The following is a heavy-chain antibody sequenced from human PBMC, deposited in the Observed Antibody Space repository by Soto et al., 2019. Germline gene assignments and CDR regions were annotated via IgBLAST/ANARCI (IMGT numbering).Heavy chain of an antibody. V-gene: IGHV4-39*01. D-gene: IGHD2-2*01. CDR2: IYYRGST. CDR1: GDSISSSRYY. CDR3: ARHLHPTTGYCPSTSCYHFDY. J-gene: IGHJ4*02. Sequence: QLQLQESGPGLVKPSETLSLTCTVSGDSISSSRYYWGWVRQPPGKGLEWIGSIYYRGSTYYSPSLKSRVTISVDTSKNQFSLKLSSVTAADTAVYYCARHLHPTTGYCPSTSCYHFDYWGQGPLVTVSS.